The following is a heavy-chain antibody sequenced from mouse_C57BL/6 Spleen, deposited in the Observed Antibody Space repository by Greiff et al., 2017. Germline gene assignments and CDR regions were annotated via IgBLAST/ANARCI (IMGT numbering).Heavy chain of an antibody. J-gene: IGHJ4*01. CDR2: ISSGSSTT. D-gene: IGHD2-2*01. CDR1: GFTFSDYG. Sequence: EVQLVESGGGLVKPGGSLKFSCAASGFTFSDYGLHWVRQAPEQGLEWVAYISSGSSTTNYAAKVQGRYTISRDNAKNTLFLQLTSLRSGNTAMYNCARWNNVYGNTMKYGGQGPPVTVSS. V-gene: IGHV5-17*01. CDR3: ARWNNVYGNTMKY.